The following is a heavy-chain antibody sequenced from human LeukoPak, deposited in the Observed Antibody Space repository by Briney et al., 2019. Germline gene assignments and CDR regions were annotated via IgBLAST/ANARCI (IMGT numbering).Heavy chain of an antibody. CDR1: GFTFSNYG. CDR3: AKSCLDTYYDTLTGSDN. Sequence: PGRSLRLSCAASGFTFSNYGMHWVRQAPGKGLEWVAIISYDGSNKYYADSVKGRFTISRDNSKNTLYLQMNSLRAEDTAVYYCAKSCLDTYYDTLTGSDNWGQGTLVTVSS. D-gene: IGHD3-9*01. J-gene: IGHJ4*02. V-gene: IGHV3-30*18. CDR2: ISYDGSNK.